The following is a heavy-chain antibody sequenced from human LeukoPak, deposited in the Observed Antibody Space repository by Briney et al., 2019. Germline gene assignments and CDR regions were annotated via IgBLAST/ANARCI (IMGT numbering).Heavy chain of an antibody. CDR1: EYTFTDYY. V-gene: IGHV1-2*02. Sequence: ASVQVSCKASEYTFTDYYIHWVRQAPGQGLEWMAFVNPDSGDSYSAPKFQGRVTMTRDTSITTASMELKWLTSDDTAVYYCATGVATAFTYWGQGTLLTVSS. CDR3: ATGVATAFTY. J-gene: IGHJ4*02. CDR2: VNPDSGDS. D-gene: IGHD5-12*01.